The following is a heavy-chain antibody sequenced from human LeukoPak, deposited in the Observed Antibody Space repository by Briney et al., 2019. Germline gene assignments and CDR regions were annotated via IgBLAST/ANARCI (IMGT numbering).Heavy chain of an antibody. J-gene: IGHJ4*02. CDR2: LYASGST. Sequence: PSETLSLTCTVSSGSISSYYWNWIRQPAGKGLEWIGRLYASGSTNYNPSLKSRVTMSVGTSKNQFSLKLSSVTAADTAVYYCARDPTPYGDYSFDYWGQGTLVTVSS. CDR1: SGSISSYY. D-gene: IGHD4-17*01. CDR3: ARDPTPYGDYSFDY. V-gene: IGHV4-4*07.